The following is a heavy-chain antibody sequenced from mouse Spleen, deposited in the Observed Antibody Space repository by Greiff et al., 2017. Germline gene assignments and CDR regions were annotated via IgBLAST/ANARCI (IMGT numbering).Heavy chain of an antibody. V-gene: IGHV1-69*01. J-gene: IGHJ2*01. D-gene: IGHD2-10*02. CDR3: ARGKYGNYVGYFDY. CDR1: GYTFTSYW. Sequence: VQLQQPGAELVMPGASVKLSCKASGYTFTSYWMHWVKQRPGQGLEWIGEIDPSDSYTNYNQKFKGKATLTVDKSSSTAYMQLSSLTSEDSAVYYCARGKYGNYVGYFDYWGQGTTLTVSS. CDR2: IDPSDSYT.